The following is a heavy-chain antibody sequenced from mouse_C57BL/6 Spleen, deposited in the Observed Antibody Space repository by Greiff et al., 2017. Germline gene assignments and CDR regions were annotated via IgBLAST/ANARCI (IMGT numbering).Heavy chain of an antibody. CDR2: ISSGSSTY. J-gene: IGHJ4*01. Sequence: EVKLVESGGGLVKPGGSLKLSCAASGFTFSDYGMPWVRQAPEKGLAWVASISSGSSTYSYADTVKGRFTISRDNAKNTLFLQMTSLRSEDTAMYYCARTGSYAMDYWGQGTSVTVSS. V-gene: IGHV5-17*01. D-gene: IGHD4-1*01. CDR3: ARTGSYAMDY. CDR1: GFTFSDYG.